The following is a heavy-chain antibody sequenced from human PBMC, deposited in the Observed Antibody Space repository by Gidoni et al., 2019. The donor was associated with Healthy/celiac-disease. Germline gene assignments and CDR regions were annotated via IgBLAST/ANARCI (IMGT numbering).Heavy chain of an antibody. CDR3: ARVNYDILTGNPWEKDYYYGMDV. D-gene: IGHD3-9*01. V-gene: IGHV3-11*01. CDR2: ISSSGSTI. J-gene: IGHJ6*02. CDR1: GVTFSDYY. Sequence: QVQLVESGGGLVKPGGSLRLSCAASGVTFSDYYMSWIRQAPGKGLEWVSYISSSGSTIYYADSVKGRFTISRDNAKNSLYLQMNSLRAEDTAVYYCARVNYDILTGNPWEKDYYYGMDVWGQGTTVTVSS.